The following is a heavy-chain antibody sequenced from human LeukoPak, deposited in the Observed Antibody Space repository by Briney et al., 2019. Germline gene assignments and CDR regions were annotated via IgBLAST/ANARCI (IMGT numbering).Heavy chain of an antibody. CDR3: VRDPSYGSSWYYYMDV. Sequence: GGSLRLSCAASGFTVSSNYMSWVRQAPGKGLEWVSVIYSGGSTYYADSVKGRFTISRDNSKDSLYLQMDSLRVEDTAVYYCVRDPSYGSSWYYYMDVWGKGTTVTVSS. CDR1: GFTVSSNY. CDR2: IYSGGST. D-gene: IGHD6-13*01. V-gene: IGHV3-66*01. J-gene: IGHJ6*03.